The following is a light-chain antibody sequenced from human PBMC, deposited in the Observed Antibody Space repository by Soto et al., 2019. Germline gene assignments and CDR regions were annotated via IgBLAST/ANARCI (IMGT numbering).Light chain of an antibody. CDR3: QQFSSYPLT. CDR1: QTVRNNY. J-gene: IGKJ4*01. Sequence: EFVLTQSPGTLSLSPGERATISCRASQTVRNNYLAWYQQKPGQAPRLLIYDASTRPTGIPDRFSGGGSGTDFTLTISRLQPEDFAVYYCQQFSSYPLTFGAGTKVEIK. CDR2: DAS. V-gene: IGKV3-20*01.